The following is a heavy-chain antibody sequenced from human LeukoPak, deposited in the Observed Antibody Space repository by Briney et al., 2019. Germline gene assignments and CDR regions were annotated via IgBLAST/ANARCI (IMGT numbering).Heavy chain of an antibody. D-gene: IGHD1-26*01. CDR1: GYTFTSYG. V-gene: IGHV1-18*01. Sequence: ASVKVSCKASGYTFTSYGISWVRQAPGQGREWMGWISAYNGNTNYAQKLQGRVTMTTDTSTSTAYMELRSRRSDDAAVYYCARNIVGAQRGLTVFDYWGQGTLVTVSS. CDR3: ARNIVGAQRGLTVFDY. CDR2: ISAYNGNT. J-gene: IGHJ4*02.